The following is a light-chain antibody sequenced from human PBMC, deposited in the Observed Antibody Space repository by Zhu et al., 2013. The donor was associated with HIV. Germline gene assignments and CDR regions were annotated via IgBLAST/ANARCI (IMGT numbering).Light chain of an antibody. V-gene: IGKV1-13*02. CDR2: DVF. CDR1: QDIDTG. CDR3: QQTYSAPWT. J-gene: IGKJ1*01. Sequence: AIQLIQSPSSLSASVGDRVTISCRASQDIDTGLAWYQQKPGTPPKLMIYDVFSLESGVPSRFRGSGSGTDFTLSISNMQPEDFATYYCQQTYSAPWTFGQGTKVEIK.